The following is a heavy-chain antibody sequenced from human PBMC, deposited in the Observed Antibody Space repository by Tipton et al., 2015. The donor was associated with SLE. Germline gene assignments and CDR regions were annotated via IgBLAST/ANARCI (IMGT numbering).Heavy chain of an antibody. CDR2: INHSGST. D-gene: IGHD2-15*01. CDR1: GGSFSGYY. CDR3: ARGGGSPSY. V-gene: IGHV4-34*01. Sequence: TLSLICAVYGGSFSGYYWSWIRQPPGKGLEWIGEINHSGSTNYNPSLKSRVTISVDMSKNQFSLKLTSVTAADTAVYYCARGGGSPSYWGQGTLVTVSS. J-gene: IGHJ4*02.